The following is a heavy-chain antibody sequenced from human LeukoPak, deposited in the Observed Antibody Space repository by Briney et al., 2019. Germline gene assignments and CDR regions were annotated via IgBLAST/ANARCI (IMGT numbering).Heavy chain of an antibody. D-gene: IGHD5-18*01. Sequence: GSLRLSCAASGFTVSSNYMSWVRQAPGKGLEWIGSIYYGGSTYNNPSLKSRVSISVATSKNQFSLKLRSVTAADTALYYCAREGTRYNFDSWGQGTLVTVSS. V-gene: IGHV4-59*02. J-gene: IGHJ4*02. CDR2: IYYGGST. CDR1: GFTVSSNY. CDR3: AREGTRYNFDS.